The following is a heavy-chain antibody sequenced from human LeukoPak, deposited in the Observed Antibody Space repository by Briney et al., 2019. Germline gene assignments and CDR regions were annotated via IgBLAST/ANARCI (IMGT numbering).Heavy chain of an antibody. D-gene: IGHD1-7*01. V-gene: IGHV4-59*01. Sequence: SETLSLTCTVSGGSISSYYWSWIRQPPGKGLEWIGYIYYSGSTNYNPSLKSRVTISVDTSKNQFSLKLSSVTAADTAVYYCASYNWNWSRAFDIWGQGTKVTVSS. J-gene: IGHJ3*02. CDR2: IYYSGST. CDR3: ASYNWNWSRAFDI. CDR1: GGSISSYY.